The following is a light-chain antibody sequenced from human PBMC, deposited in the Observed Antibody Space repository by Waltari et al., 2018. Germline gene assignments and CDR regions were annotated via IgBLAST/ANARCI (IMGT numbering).Light chain of an antibody. CDR3: HQYYTTPRT. CDR1: QSLFYSPKNKNY. CDR2: WAS. J-gene: IGKJ2*01. Sequence: IEMTQSPDSLGVSLGERATITCKPTQSLFYSPKNKNYLAWDQQKRGQPPRLLISWASTRESGVPDRFSGSGSGTYFTLTISSLQAEDVAVYYCHQYYTTPRTFGQGTKLEIK. V-gene: IGKV4-1*01.